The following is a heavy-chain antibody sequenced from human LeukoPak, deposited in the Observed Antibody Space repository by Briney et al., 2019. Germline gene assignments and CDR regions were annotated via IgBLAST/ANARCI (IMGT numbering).Heavy chain of an antibody. J-gene: IGHJ5*02. CDR2: INHSGST. CDR3: ARGYYDFWSGCLYNWFDP. D-gene: IGHD3-3*01. CDR1: GGSIGNYF. V-gene: IGHV4-34*01. Sequence: SETLSLTCTVSGGSIGNYFWSWIRQPPGKGLEWIGEINHSGSTNYNPSLKSRVTISVDTSKNQFSLKLSSVTAADTAVYYCARGYYDFWSGCLYNWFDPWGQGTLVTVSS.